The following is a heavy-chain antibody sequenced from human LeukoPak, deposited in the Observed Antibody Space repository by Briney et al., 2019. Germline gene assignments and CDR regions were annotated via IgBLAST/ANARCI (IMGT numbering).Heavy chain of an antibody. D-gene: IGHD3-10*01. V-gene: IGHV5-51*01. CDR1: GYSFTSYW. J-gene: IGHJ5*02. CDR2: IYPGDSDT. Sequence: GESLKISCKGSGYSFTSYWIGWVRQMPGKGLEWMGIIYPGDSDTRYSPSFQGQVTISADKSVSTAYLQWSSLKASDTAIYYCARLGRFGEFSSWFDRWGQGTLVTVSS. CDR3: ARLGRFGEFSSWFDR.